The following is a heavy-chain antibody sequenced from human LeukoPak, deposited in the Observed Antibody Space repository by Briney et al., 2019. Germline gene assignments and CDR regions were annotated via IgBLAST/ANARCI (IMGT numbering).Heavy chain of an antibody. CDR1: GGSISSYY. J-gene: IGHJ6*03. V-gene: IGHV4-39*01. CDR2: IYYSGIT. CDR3: ARHQEGMVRGVLYYMDV. D-gene: IGHD3-10*01. Sequence: PSETLSLTCTVSGGSISSYYWSWIRQPPGKGLEWIGSIYYSGITYHNPSLKSRVTISVDTSNNQFSLRMSSVTAADTAAYFCARHQEGMVRGVLYYMDVWGKGTTVIISS.